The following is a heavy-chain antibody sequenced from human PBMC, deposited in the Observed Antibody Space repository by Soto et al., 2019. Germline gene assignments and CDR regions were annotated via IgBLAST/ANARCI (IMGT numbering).Heavy chain of an antibody. V-gene: IGHV1-69*13. Sequence: SVRVSCEPCVGSFRGSAISWFRQAPVQGLEWVGGIIPIFGTANYAQKFQGRVTITADESTSTAYMELSSLRSDDTAVYYCARDHYYGSGSPPTPMRRRYYYGMDVWGQGNTVTASS. CDR1: VGSFRGSA. CDR3: ARDHYYGSGSPPTPMRRRYYYGMDV. D-gene: IGHD3-10*01. CDR2: IIPIFGTA. J-gene: IGHJ6*02.